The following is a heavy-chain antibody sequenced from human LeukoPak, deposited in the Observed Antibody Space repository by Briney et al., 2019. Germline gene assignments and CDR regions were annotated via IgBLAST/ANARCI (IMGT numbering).Heavy chain of an antibody. CDR1: GYSFTSYD. Sequence: GASVNVSCKASGYSFTSYDINWVRQAPGPGLEWMVWMSPNSGNTGYAQKFQGRVTMTRNTSISTAYMELSSLRSEDTAVYYCARGRGAARPFDYWGQGTLVTVSS. V-gene: IGHV1-8*01. CDR2: MSPNSGNT. J-gene: IGHJ4*02. CDR3: ARGRGAARPFDY. D-gene: IGHD6-6*01.